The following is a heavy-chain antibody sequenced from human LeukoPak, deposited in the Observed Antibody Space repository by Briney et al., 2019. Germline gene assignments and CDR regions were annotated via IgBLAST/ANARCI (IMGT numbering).Heavy chain of an antibody. J-gene: IGHJ5*02. CDR1: GYTFTSYY. Sequence: GASVKVSCKASGYTFTSYYMHWVRQAPGQGLELRGIINHSGGSTSYAQQFQGRVTMTRDTSTSTVYMELSSLRSEDTAVYYCAKDSSRSENWFDPWGQGTLVTVSS. CDR3: AKDSSRSENWFDP. CDR2: INHSGGST. D-gene: IGHD6-13*01. V-gene: IGHV1-46*01.